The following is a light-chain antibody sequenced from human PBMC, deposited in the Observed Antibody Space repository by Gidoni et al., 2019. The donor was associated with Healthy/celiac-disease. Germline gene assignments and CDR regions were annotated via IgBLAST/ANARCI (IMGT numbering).Light chain of an antibody. CDR1: QSVSSSY. Sequence: EIVLTHSPGTLSLSPGERATLSCRASQSVSSSYLAWYQQKPGQAPRLLIYGASSRATGIPDRFSGSGSGTDFTLTISRLEPEDFGVYYCQQYGSSFTFGPGTKVDIK. V-gene: IGKV3-20*01. CDR3: QQYGSSFT. J-gene: IGKJ3*01. CDR2: GAS.